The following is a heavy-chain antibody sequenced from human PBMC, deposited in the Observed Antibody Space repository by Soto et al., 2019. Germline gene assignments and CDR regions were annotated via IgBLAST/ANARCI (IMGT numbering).Heavy chain of an antibody. CDR3: ARQIGAYIDY. CDR2: IDPSDSYT. CDR1: GYTFATYW. J-gene: IGHJ4*02. D-gene: IGHD3-16*01. V-gene: IGHV5-10-1*01. Sequence: PGESLKISCQGSGYTFATYWISWVRQLPGKGLEWMGRIDPSDSYTDYSPSFQGHVTFSVDKSISTAYLQWSSLRASDTAIYYCARQIGAYIDYWGQGTLVTVSS.